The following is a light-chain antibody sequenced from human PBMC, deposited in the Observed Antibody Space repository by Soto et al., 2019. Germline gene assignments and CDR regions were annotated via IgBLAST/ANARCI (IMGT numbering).Light chain of an antibody. V-gene: IGLV1-44*01. Sequence: QPVLTQPPSASGTPGQRVTISCSGSSSNIGSNTVNWYQQLPGTAPKLLIYSNNRRPSGVPARFSGSKSGTSASLAISGLQSEDEADYYCAAWDDSLNGPVFGGGTKLPVL. CDR1: SSNIGSNT. CDR2: SNN. J-gene: IGLJ2*01. CDR3: AAWDDSLNGPV.